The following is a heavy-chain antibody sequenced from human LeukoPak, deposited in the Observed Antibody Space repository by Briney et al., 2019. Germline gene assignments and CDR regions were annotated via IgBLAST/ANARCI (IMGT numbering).Heavy chain of an antibody. CDR3: ARHGDGYNYDFDY. V-gene: IGHV5-10-1*01. Sequence: GASLKISCKGSGSSFTSYWISWVRQMPGEGLEWMGRIDPSDSYTNYSPSFQGHVTISADKSISTAYLQWSSLKASDTAMYYRARHGDGYNYDFDYWGQGTLVTVSS. CDR1: GSSFTSYW. J-gene: IGHJ4*02. D-gene: IGHD5-24*01. CDR2: IDPSDSYT.